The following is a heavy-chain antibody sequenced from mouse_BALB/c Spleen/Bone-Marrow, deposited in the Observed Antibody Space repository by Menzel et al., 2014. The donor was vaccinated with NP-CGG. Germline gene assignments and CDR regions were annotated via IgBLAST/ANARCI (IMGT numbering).Heavy chain of an antibody. CDR1: GFDFSRYW. Sequence: DVKLQESGGGLVQPGGSLKLSCAASGFDFSRYWMSWVRQAPGKGLEWIGEINPDSSTINYTPSRKDKFIISRDNAKNTLYLQMSKVRSEDAALYYCARLSYYGRFAYWGQGTLVTVSA. J-gene: IGHJ3*01. CDR3: ARLSYYGRFAY. V-gene: IGHV4-1*02. D-gene: IGHD1-1*01. CDR2: INPDSSTI.